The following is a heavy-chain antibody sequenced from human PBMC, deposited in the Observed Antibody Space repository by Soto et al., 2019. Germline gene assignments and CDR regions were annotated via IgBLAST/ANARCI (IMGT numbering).Heavy chain of an antibody. CDR3: AKVGSGSYSFDY. Sequence: SLRLSCAASGFTFSSYAMSWVRQAPGKGLEWVSAISGSGGSTYYADSVKGRFTISRDNSKNTLYLQMNSLRAEDTAVYYCAKVGSGSYSFDYWGQGTLVTVSS. CDR1: GFTFSSYA. D-gene: IGHD1-26*01. V-gene: IGHV3-23*01. J-gene: IGHJ4*02. CDR2: ISGSGGST.